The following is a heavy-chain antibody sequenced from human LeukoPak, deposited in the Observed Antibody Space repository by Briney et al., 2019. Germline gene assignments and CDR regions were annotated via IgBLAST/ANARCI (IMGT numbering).Heavy chain of an antibody. J-gene: IGHJ3*02. CDR2: ISSNGSTI. CDR3: ARDRQRWLQSPNDAFDI. Sequence: GGPLRCSCAASGFTFSSYEMNWVRQAPGKGLEWVSYISSNGSTIYHADCVKGRFTISRDNANNSLYLQMNSLRAGDTAVYYCARDRQRWLQSPNDAFDIWGQGTMVTVSS. D-gene: IGHD5-24*01. V-gene: IGHV3-48*03. CDR1: GFTFSSYE.